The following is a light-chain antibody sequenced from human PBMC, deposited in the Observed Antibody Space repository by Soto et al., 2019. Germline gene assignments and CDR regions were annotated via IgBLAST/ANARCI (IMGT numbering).Light chain of an antibody. CDR2: GAS. Sequence: EIVMMQSPSTLSVSPGERATLSCRASQSVSSDLAWYQHKTGQAPRLLIHGASTRATGGPARFSGSGSGTEFTPTISSLQSEDFAVYYCQQYKNWPLTFGGGTKVEIK. CDR3: QQYKNWPLT. J-gene: IGKJ4*01. V-gene: IGKV3-15*01. CDR1: QSVSSD.